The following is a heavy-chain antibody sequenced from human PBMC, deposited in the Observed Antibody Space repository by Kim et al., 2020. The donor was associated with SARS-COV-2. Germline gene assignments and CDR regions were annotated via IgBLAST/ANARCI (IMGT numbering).Heavy chain of an antibody. CDR1: GGSISSYY. D-gene: IGHD2-2*01. V-gene: IGHV4-59*08. J-gene: IGHJ6*02. Sequence: SETLSLTCTVSGGSISSYYWSWIRQPPGKGLEWIGYIYYSGSTNYNPSLKSRVTISVDTSKNQFSLKLSSVTAADTAVYYCARRAGQLPYGMDVWGQGTTVTVSS. CDR2: IYYSGST. CDR3: ARRAGQLPYGMDV.